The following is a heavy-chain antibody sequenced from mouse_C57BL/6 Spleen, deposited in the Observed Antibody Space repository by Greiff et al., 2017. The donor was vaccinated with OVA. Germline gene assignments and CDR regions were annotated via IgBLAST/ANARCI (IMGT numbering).Heavy chain of an antibody. CDR2: ISSGSSTI. D-gene: IGHD1-1*01. J-gene: IGHJ3*01. Sequence: EVQLVESGGGLVKPGGSLKLSCAASGFTFSDYGMHWVRQAPEKGLEWVAYISSGSSTIYYADTVKGRFTIARDNAKDTLFLQMTSLRSEDTAMYYCARRAHGSRPGFAYWGQGTLVTVSA. CDR3: ARRAHGSRPGFAY. CDR1: GFTFSDYG. V-gene: IGHV5-17*01.